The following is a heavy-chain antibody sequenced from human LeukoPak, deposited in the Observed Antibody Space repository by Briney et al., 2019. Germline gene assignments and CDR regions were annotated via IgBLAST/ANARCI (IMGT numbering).Heavy chain of an antibody. J-gene: IGHJ4*02. Sequence: PSETLSLTCTVSGGSISSSSYYWGWIRQPPGKGLEWIGEIYHSGSTNYSPSLKRRVTISVDKSKNQFSLKLNSVTAADTALYYCARVGRHSSGYYYRERNYFDYWGQGALVTVSS. D-gene: IGHD3-22*01. CDR1: GGSISSSSYY. V-gene: IGHV4-39*07. CDR3: ARVGRHSSGYYYRERNYFDY. CDR2: IYHSGST.